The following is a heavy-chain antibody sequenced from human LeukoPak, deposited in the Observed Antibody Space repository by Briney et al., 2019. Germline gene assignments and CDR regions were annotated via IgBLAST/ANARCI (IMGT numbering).Heavy chain of an antibody. CDR1: GFTVSSNY. Sequence: PGGSLRLSCAASGFTVSSNYMSWVRQAPGKGLEWVSVIYSGGSTYYADSVKGRFTISRDNSKNTLYLQMHSLRAEDTAVYYCARDPTRYSSGWFWGQGTLVTVSS. CDR2: IYSGGST. D-gene: IGHD6-19*01. V-gene: IGHV3-53*01. J-gene: IGHJ4*02. CDR3: ARDPTRYSSGWF.